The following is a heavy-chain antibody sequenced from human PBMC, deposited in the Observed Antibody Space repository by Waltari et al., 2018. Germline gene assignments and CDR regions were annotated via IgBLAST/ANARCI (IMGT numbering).Heavy chain of an antibody. CDR3: ARDDIVVVPAAPKLYYYYGMDV. J-gene: IGHJ6*02. Sequence: QVQLQESGPGLVKPSETLSLTCTVSGGSISSYYWSWIRQPPGKGLEWIGYNSYSGSTSTHPSLKIRVTISVGTANNQFSLKLSSVTAADTAVYYCARDDIVVVPAAPKLYYYYGMDVWGQGTTVTVSS. D-gene: IGHD2-2*01. V-gene: IGHV4-59*01. CDR2: NSYSGST. CDR1: GGSISSYY.